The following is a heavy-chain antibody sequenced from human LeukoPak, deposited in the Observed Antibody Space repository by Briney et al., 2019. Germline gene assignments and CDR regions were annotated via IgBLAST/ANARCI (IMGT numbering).Heavy chain of an antibody. D-gene: IGHD3-10*01. J-gene: IGHJ5*02. V-gene: IGHV4-34*01. Sequence: SETLSLTCAVYGGPFSGYYWSWIRQPPGKGLEWIGEINHSGSTNYNPSLKSRVTISVDTSKNQFSLKLSSVTAADTAVYYCARVGGRAYYGSGSYYRGNWFDPWGQGTLVTVSS. CDR2: INHSGST. CDR1: GGPFSGYY. CDR3: ARVGGRAYYGSGSYYRGNWFDP.